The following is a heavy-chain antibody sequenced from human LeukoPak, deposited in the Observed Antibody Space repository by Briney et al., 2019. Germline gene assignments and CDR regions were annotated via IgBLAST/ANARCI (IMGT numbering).Heavy chain of an antibody. V-gene: IGHV4-31*03. D-gene: IGHD3-22*01. Sequence: PSETLSLTCTVSGGSISSGGYYWSWIRQHPGKGLEWIGYIYYSGSTYYNPSLKSRVTISVDTSKNQFSLKLSSVTAADTAVYYCAIGTLDSSGSFYYYYYYMDVWSKGTTVTVSS. CDR3: AIGTLDSSGSFYYYYYYMDV. CDR2: IYYSGST. CDR1: GGSISSGGYY. J-gene: IGHJ6*03.